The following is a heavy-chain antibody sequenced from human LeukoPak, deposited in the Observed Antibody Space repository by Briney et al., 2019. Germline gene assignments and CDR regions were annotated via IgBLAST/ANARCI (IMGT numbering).Heavy chain of an antibody. CDR3: ARDYSGSYLVDY. Sequence: TSETLSLTCTVSGGSISSSSYYWGWIRQPPGKGLEWIGSIYYSGSTYYNPSLKSRVTISVDTSKNQFSLKLSSVTAADTAVYYCARDYSGSYLVDYWGQGTLVTVSS. D-gene: IGHD1-26*01. J-gene: IGHJ4*02. CDR1: GGSISSSSYY. CDR2: IYYSGST. V-gene: IGHV4-39*07.